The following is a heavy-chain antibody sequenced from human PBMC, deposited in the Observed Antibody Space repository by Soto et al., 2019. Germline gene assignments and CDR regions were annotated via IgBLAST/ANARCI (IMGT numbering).Heavy chain of an antibody. CDR3: ARSFGWYAIDY. J-gene: IGHJ4*02. CDR2: ISHIGIG. V-gene: IGHV4-4*02. Sequence: QVLLQESGPGLVQPSGTLSLSCVVSGVSISSNYYWGWVRQPPGKGLEWLGDISHIGIGNYNPSLKGRVTISMDTSQNQFSLKVNSVTAADTAVYYCARSFGWYAIDYWGQGTLVIVSS. CDR1: GVSISSNYY. D-gene: IGHD6-19*01.